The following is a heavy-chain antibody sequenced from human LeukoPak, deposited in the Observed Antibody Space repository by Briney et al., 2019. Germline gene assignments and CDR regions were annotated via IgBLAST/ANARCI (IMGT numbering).Heavy chain of an antibody. J-gene: IGHJ4*02. CDR2: IWYDGGSK. D-gene: IGHD3-10*01. V-gene: IGHV3-33*01. CDR1: GFTFSYYG. CDR3: VRDSSGDSSGRPSLDY. Sequence: PGGSLRLSCAASGFTFSYYGMHWVRQAPGKGLEWVANIWYDGGSKYYADSVKGRFTISRDNSKNTLNLQMNSLRADDTAVYFCVRDSSGDSSGRPSLDYWGQRTLVTVSS.